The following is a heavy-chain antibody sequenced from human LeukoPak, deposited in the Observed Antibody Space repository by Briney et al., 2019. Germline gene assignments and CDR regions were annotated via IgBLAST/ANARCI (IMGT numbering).Heavy chain of an antibody. V-gene: IGHV1-69*04. CDR3: ARDQGLTAPPPSGLDV. CDR2: IIPVLNIT. J-gene: IGHJ6*02. CDR1: GGTFSSSA. D-gene: IGHD5-18*01. Sequence: SVKVSCKTSGGTFSSSAITWVRQAPGQGLEWMGRIIPVLNITSYAQKFQGRVTITADTSTSTVYMELSSLRSEETAVYYCARDQGLTAPPPSGLDVWGQGTTVIVSS.